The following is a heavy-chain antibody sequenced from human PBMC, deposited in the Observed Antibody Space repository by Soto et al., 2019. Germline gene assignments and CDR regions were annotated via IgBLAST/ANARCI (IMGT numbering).Heavy chain of an antibody. CDR2: IYHSGST. J-gene: IGHJ5*02. V-gene: IGHV4-4*02. D-gene: IGHD4-17*01. Sequence: QVQLQESGPGLVKPSGTLSLTCAVSGGSISSSNWWSWVRQPPGKGLEWIGEIYHSGSTNYNPSLESPVTISVDKSKNQFSLMRSSVTAADTAVYYCARDTRDYGGNAGFDPWGQGTLVTVSS. CDR1: GGSISSSNW. CDR3: ARDTRDYGGNAGFDP.